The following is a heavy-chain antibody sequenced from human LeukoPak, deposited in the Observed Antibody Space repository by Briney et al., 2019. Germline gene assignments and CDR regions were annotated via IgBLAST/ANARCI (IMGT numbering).Heavy chain of an antibody. CDR1: GGSISSSSYY. J-gene: IGHJ4*02. CDR2: IYYSGST. Sequence: SETLSLTCTVSGGSISSSSYYWGWIRQPPGKGLEWIGSIYYSGSTYYNPSLKSRVTISVDTSKNQFSLKLSSVTAADTAVYHFARPFLYPRDYYDCSCYYYAGDYWGQGTLVTVSS. CDR3: ARPFLYPRDYYDCSCYYYAGDY. D-gene: IGHD3-22*01. V-gene: IGHV4-39*01.